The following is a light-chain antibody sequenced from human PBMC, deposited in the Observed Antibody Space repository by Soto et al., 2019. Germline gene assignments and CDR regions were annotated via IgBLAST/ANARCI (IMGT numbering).Light chain of an antibody. V-gene: IGLV2-18*01. Sequence: QSALTQPPSVSGSPGQSVTISCTGTSSDFASYNRVSWYHRPPVTGPKLVIYEVTNRPSGIPDRFSGSKSGNTASLTISGLQAEDEAEYFWTLYTAGRAYVFGTGTKVTV. CDR3: TLYTAGRAYV. CDR1: SSDFASYNR. J-gene: IGLJ1*01. CDR2: EVT.